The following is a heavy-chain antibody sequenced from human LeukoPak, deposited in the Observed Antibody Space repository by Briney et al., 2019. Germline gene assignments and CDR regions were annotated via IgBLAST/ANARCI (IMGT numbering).Heavy chain of an antibody. CDR3: ARAYPTYYYDSSGYYFDY. CDR1: GYTFTGYY. Sequence: GSVKVSCKSSGYTFTGYYMHWVRQAPGQGLEWMGWINPNSGGTNHPQKFQGRVTMTRGTSISTAYMELSRLRSDDTAVYYCARAYPTYYYDSSGYYFDYWGQGTLVTVSS. J-gene: IGHJ4*02. V-gene: IGHV1-2*02. D-gene: IGHD3-22*01. CDR2: INPNSGGT.